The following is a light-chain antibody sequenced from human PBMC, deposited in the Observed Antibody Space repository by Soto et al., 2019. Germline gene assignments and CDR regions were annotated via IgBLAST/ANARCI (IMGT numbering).Light chain of an antibody. CDR1: SSNIGTNT. CDR2: NNN. V-gene: IGLV1-44*01. J-gene: IGLJ1*01. Sequence: QSVLTQPPSASGTPGQRVTISCSGGSSNIGTNTVNWYQQLPGTAPKLLIYNNNQRPSGVPDRFSGSKSGTSASLAISGLQSDIEADYYCAAWDDSLNGYVFGIGTKVTVL. CDR3: AAWDDSLNGYV.